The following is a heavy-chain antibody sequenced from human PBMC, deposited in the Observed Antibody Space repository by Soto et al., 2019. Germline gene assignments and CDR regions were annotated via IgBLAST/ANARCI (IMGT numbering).Heavy chain of an antibody. CDR2: IYYSGST. V-gene: IGHV4-59*01. CDR1: GGSISSYY. J-gene: IGHJ6*02. D-gene: IGHD3-3*01. CDR3: ARDRGKDYDFYYGMDV. Sequence: KPSETLSLTCTVSGGSISSYYWSWIRQPPGKGLEWIGYIYYSGSTNYNPSLKSRVTISVDTSKNQFSLKLSSVTAADTAVYYCARDRGKDYDFYYGMDVWGQGTTVTVSS.